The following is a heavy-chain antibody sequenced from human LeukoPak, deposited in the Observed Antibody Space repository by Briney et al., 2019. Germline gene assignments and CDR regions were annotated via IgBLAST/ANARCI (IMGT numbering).Heavy chain of an antibody. D-gene: IGHD3-16*01. CDR3: ERNLGPFDV. J-gene: IGHJ3*01. V-gene: IGHV3-23*01. CDR1: GFTFNDFA. CDR2: IADAGT. Sequence: GGSLRLSCAASGFTFNDFAMTWVREAPGKGLEWVSTIADAGTYYETSQTGRFIISRDNSKNMLYLQLNSLRVDDTAMYYCERNLGPFDVRGDGTMVTVSS.